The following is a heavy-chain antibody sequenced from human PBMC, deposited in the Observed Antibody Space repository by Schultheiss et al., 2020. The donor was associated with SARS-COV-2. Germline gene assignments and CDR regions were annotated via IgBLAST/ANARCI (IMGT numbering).Heavy chain of an antibody. Sequence: SQTLSLTCAVSGYSISSGYSWGWIRQPPGKGLEWIGSIYHSGTSYYNPSLKSRVTISVDTSKNQVSLKLSSVTAADTAVYYCARWWRVAATKFDPWGQGTLVTVSS. J-gene: IGHJ5*02. CDR1: GYSISSGYS. D-gene: IGHD2-15*01. V-gene: IGHV4-38-2*01. CDR3: ARWWRVAATKFDP. CDR2: IYHSGTS.